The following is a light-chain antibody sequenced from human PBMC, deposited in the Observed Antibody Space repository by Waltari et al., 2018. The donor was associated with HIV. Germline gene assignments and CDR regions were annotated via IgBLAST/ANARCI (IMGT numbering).Light chain of an antibody. V-gene: IGLV10-54*04. CDR1: SNNVGNQG. CDR3: SVWDRSLSAVI. CDR2: KNN. Sequence: LTQPPSVSKGLRQTATLTCTGDSNNVGNQGATWLQQHQGHPPKLLFYKNNNRPSGISERFSASKSGNTASLTITGLQPEDEADYFCSVWDRSLSAVIFGGGTTLIVL. J-gene: IGLJ2*01.